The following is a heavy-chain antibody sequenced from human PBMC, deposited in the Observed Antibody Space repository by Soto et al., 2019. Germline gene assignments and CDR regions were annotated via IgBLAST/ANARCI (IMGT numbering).Heavy chain of an antibody. Sequence: EVQLVESGGGLVQPGGSLRLSCAASGSTFSSYWMHWVRQAPGKGLVWVSRINRYGDSTNYADSVKGRFTISRDNAKNTLHLRMNSLRVEDTAVYYCAREVCSSTSCYAELDNWGQGTLVTVSS. J-gene: IGHJ4*02. CDR3: AREVCSSTSCYAELDN. CDR1: GSTFSSYW. V-gene: IGHV3-74*01. D-gene: IGHD2-2*01. CDR2: INRYGDST.